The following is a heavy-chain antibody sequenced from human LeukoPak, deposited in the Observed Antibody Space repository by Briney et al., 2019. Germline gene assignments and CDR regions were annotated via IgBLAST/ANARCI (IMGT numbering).Heavy chain of an antibody. J-gene: IGHJ4*02. CDR2: ISGSGGNT. CDR1: GLTFSTYT. CDR3: AKEGFDY. Sequence: PGGSLRLPCAASGLTFSTYTMSWVRQAPGKGLEWVSSISGSGGNTYYADYVKGRFTISRDNSKDTLYLQMNNLRAEDTAVYFCAKEGFDYWGQGTLVTVSP. V-gene: IGHV3-23*01.